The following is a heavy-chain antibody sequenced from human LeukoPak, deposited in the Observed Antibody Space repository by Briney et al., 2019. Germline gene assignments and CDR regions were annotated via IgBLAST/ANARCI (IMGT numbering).Heavy chain of an antibody. CDR2: INPNSGGT. CDR3: ARAPDGYSYGYDAFDI. V-gene: IGHV1-2*02. CDR1: GYTFTGYY. J-gene: IGHJ3*02. Sequence: ASVKVSCKASGYTFTGYYMHWVRQAPGQGLEWMGWINPNSGGTNYAQKFQGRVTMTRDTSISTAYMALSRLRSDDTAVYYCARAPDGYSYGYDAFDIWGQGTMVTVSS. D-gene: IGHD5-18*01.